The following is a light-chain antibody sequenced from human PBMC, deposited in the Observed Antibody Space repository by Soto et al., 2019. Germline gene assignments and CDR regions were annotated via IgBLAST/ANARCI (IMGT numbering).Light chain of an antibody. CDR1: QSFSSSY. Sequence: EVILKQSPGALSLSPGERATLSCRASQSFSSSYLAWYQQKPGQAPRLLIYETSSRATGIPDRFSGSGSQTDFTLTISRLEPEDFAVYYCQQYGTSPRTFGQGTKVDNK. CDR3: QQYGTSPRT. V-gene: IGKV3-20*01. CDR2: ETS. J-gene: IGKJ1*01.